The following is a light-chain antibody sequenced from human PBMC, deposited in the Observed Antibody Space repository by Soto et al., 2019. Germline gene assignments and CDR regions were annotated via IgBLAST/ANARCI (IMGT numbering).Light chain of an antibody. V-gene: IGLV2-14*01. CDR1: SSDIGTYNY. J-gene: IGLJ1*01. Sequence: QSVLTQPASVSGSPGQSITISCTGTSSDIGTYNYVSWYQQHPGNAPKLIIXGVXNRPSGVSNRFSGSKSGNTASLTISGLQAEDEADYYCNSYAGTRYVCGTGTKVNGL. CDR3: NSYAGTRYV. CDR2: GVX.